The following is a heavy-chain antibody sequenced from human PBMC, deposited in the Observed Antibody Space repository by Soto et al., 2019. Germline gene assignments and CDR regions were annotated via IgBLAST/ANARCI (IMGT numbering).Heavy chain of an antibody. V-gene: IGHV4-31*03. CDR1: GDSISRGGFN. D-gene: IGHD1-26*01. Sequence: SETLSLTCTASGDSISRGGFNWGWVRHRPGKGLEWIGDIYYDGSIFYNPSLRSRTYISSDKSKNAVFLRLSSMSATDTAVYYCARRKVGASGTTDVWGQGMLVTVSS. J-gene: IGHJ4*02. CDR3: ARRKVGASGTTDV. CDR2: IYYDGSI.